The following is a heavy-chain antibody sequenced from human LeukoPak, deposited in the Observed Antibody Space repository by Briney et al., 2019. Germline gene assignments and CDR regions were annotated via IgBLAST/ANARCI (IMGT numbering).Heavy chain of an antibody. CDR3: ATSTGAKYYY. CDR2: ISGSGDST. CDR1: GFTFINYA. V-gene: IGHV3-23*01. J-gene: IGHJ4*02. D-gene: IGHD2/OR15-2a*01. Sequence: GGSLRLSCAASGFTFINYAMTWVRQAPGKGLEWVSAISGSGDSTFNAGSVKGRFTITRDNSKNTLYLQMNSLRAEDTALYYCATSTGAKYYYWGQGTLVAVSS.